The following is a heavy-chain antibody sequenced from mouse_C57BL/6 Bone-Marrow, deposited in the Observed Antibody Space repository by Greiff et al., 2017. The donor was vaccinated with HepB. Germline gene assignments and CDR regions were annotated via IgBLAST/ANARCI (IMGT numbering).Heavy chain of an antibody. V-gene: IGHV1-78*01. CDR1: GYTFTDHT. J-gene: IGHJ1*03. CDR3: ARRGGNYYGSVEYWYFDV. Sequence: QVQLKQSDAELVKPGASVKISCKVSGYTFTDHTIHWMKQRPEQGLEWIGYIYPRDGSTKYNEKFKGKATLTADKSSSTAYMQLNSLTSEDSAVYFWARRGGNYYGSVEYWYFDVWGTGTTVTVSS. CDR2: IYPRDGST. D-gene: IGHD1-1*01.